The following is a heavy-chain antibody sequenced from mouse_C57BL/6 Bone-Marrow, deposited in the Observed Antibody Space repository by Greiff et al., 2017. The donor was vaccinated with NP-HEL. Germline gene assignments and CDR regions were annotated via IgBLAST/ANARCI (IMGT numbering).Heavy chain of an antibody. CDR3: ARSIYYDYADDPFYAMDY. Sequence: EVKLMESGGGLVQPGGSLSLSCAASGFTFTDYYMNWVRQPPGKALEWLGFIRNKANGYTTEYSASVKGRFTISSDNSQSILYLQMNALRAEDSATYFCARSIYYDYADDPFYAMDYWGQGTSVTVSS. J-gene: IGHJ4*01. D-gene: IGHD2-4*01. CDR1: GFTFTDYY. CDR2: IRNKANGYTT. V-gene: IGHV7-3*01.